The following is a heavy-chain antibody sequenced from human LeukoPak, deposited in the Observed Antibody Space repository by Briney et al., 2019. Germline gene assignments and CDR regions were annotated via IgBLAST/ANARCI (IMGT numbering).Heavy chain of an antibody. D-gene: IGHD1-26*01. V-gene: IGHV4-34*01. CDR2: TNHRGST. J-gene: IGHJ5*01. Sequence: SETLSLTCAVYGRSLRGYYWTWIRQPPGKGLEWIGETNHRGSTKYNPFLKSRVTISVDTSKNQGSMKMTSVTAADTALYYCVQGVSGSYYDDSWGPGTLVTVSS. CDR3: VQGVSGSYYDDS. CDR1: GRSLRGYY.